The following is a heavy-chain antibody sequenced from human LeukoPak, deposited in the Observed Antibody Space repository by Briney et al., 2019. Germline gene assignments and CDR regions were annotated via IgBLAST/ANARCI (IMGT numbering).Heavy chain of an antibody. V-gene: IGHV4-61*01. Sequence: PSETLSLTCTVSGGSVSSGSYYWSWIRQPPGKGLEWIGYIYYSGSTNYNPSLKSRVTISVDTSKNQFSLKLSSVTAADTAVYYCARAQYQLLFLSWGQGTLVTVSS. CDR3: ARAQYQLLFLS. D-gene: IGHD2-2*01. CDR2: IYYSGST. J-gene: IGHJ5*02. CDR1: GGSVSSGSYY.